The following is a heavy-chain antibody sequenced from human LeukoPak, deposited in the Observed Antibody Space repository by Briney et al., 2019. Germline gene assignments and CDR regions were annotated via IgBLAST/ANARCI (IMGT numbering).Heavy chain of an antibody. J-gene: IGHJ4*02. CDR2: ISSSGTYI. CDR3: VKDDSYYYGSGSSND. Sequence: GGSLRLSCAASGFTFSTYTMSWVRQAPGKGLEWVSSISSSGTYIFYADSVKGRFTISRDNAKNSLYLQMDSLRAEDTAVYYCVKDDSYYYGSGSSNDWGQGTLVTVSS. D-gene: IGHD3-10*01. V-gene: IGHV3-21*01. CDR1: GFTFSTYT.